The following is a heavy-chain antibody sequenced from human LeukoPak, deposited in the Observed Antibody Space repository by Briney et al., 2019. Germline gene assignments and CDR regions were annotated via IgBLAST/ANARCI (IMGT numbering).Heavy chain of an antibody. J-gene: IGHJ5*02. CDR3: ARVVIVRGWFDP. V-gene: IGHV3-21*01. CDR2: ISSDSTYI. Sequence: GGSLRLSCAASGVSFSSYTMNWVRQAPGKGLEWVSSISSDSTYIYYADSVKGRFTISRDNAKNSLYLQMNSLRAEDTAVYYCARVVIVRGWFDPWGQGTLVTVSS. CDR1: GVSFSSYT. D-gene: IGHD2/OR15-2a*01.